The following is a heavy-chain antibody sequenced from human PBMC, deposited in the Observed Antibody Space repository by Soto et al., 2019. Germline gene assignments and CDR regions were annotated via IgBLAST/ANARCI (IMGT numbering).Heavy chain of an antibody. J-gene: IGHJ1*01. D-gene: IGHD2-2*01. CDR1: GFTFSSYS. V-gene: IGHV3-21*01. Sequence: EVQLVESGGGLVKPGGSLRLSCAASGFTFSSYSMNWVRQAPGKGLEWVSSISSSSSYIYYADSVKGRFTISRDNAKNSLYVQMSSLRAEDRAVYYCGRGGWEYQLLFFQHWGQGTLVTVSS. CDR2: ISSSSSYI. CDR3: GRGGWEYQLLFFQH.